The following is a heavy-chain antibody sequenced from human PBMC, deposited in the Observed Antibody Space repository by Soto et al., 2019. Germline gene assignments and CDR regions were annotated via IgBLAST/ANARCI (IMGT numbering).Heavy chain of an antibody. J-gene: IGHJ4*02. CDR1: VYTLTSYA. CDR3: ARGGEPIDY. Sequence: ASVNVSSTSSVYTLTSYAMHWVRQAPGQRLEWMGWINAGNGNTKYSQKFQGRVTITRDTSASTAYMELSSLRSEDTAVYYCARGGEPIDYWGQGTLVTVSS. D-gene: IGHD2-21*01. CDR2: INAGNGNT. V-gene: IGHV1-3*01.